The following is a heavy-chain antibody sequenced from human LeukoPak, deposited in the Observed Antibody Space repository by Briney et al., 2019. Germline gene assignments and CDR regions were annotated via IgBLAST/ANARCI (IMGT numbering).Heavy chain of an antibody. CDR3: VRGYYSNSFDF. V-gene: IGHV3-48*02. CDR1: DYTFTSYS. D-gene: IGHD2/OR15-2a*01. CDR2: ISNSDDTR. Sequence: GGSLRLACAASDYTFTSYSMSWVRQAPGKGLEWVSFISNSDDTRYYADSVRGRFTISRDDAKNSLYLQMSSLRDGDTAVYYCVRGYYSNSFDFWGQGTVVTVSS. J-gene: IGHJ3*01.